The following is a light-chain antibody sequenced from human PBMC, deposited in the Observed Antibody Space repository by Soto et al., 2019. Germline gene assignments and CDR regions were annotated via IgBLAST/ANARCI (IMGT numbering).Light chain of an antibody. CDR2: DAS. V-gene: IGKV3D-20*01. J-gene: IGKJ1*01. CDR3: QHYGNSRGT. CDR1: QSVSDTY. Sequence: EIVVTQSPATLSLSPGERATLSCGTSQSVSDTYLAWYQQKPGLAPRLLIYDASRRATGIPDRFSGSGSGTDFTLTISRLEPEDFAVYYCQHYGNSRGTVGQGTKVEIK.